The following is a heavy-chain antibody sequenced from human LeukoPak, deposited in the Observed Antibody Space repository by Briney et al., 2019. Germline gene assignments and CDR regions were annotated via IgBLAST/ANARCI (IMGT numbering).Heavy chain of an antibody. CDR2: ISAYNGNT. CDR3: ARRSYYSDSSGQDAFDI. D-gene: IGHD3-22*01. Sequence: ASVKVSCKASGYTFTRYGIGWVRQAPGQGLEWMGWISAYNGNTNYAQRLQGRLTMTTDTSTSTAYMELRSLRSDDTAVYYCARRSYYSDSSGQDAFDIWGQGTMVTVSS. J-gene: IGHJ3*02. CDR1: GYTFTRYG. V-gene: IGHV1-18*01.